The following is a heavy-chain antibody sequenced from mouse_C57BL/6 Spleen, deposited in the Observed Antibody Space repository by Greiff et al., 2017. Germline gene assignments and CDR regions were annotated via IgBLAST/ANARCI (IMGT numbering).Heavy chain of an antibody. V-gene: IGHV1-52*01. CDR2: IDPSDSET. CDR3: ARRAWDGYYFDY. Sequence: VQLQQPGAELVRPGSSVKLSCKASGYTFTSYWMHWVKQRPIQGLEWIGNIDPSDSETHYNQKFKDKATLTVDKSSSTAYMQLSSLTSEDSAVYYCARRAWDGYYFDYWGQGTTLTVSS. D-gene: IGHD4-1*01. CDR1: GYTFTSYW. J-gene: IGHJ2*01.